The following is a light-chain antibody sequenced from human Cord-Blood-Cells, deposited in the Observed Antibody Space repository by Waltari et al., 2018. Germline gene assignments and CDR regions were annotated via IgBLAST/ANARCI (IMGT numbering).Light chain of an antibody. V-gene: IGKV1-9*01. J-gene: IGKJ2*01. Sequence: DIQLTQSPSFLSASVGDRVTITCRASQGISSYLAWYQQKPGKAPKLLIYAASTLQSGVPSRFSGSGSGIEFTLTISSLQPEDFATYYCQQLNIYPYTFGQGTKLEIK. CDR2: AAS. CDR3: QQLNIYPYT. CDR1: QGISSY.